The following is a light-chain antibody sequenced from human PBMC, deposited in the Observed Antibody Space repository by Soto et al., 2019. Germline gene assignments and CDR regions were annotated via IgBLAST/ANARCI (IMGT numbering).Light chain of an antibody. CDR3: QHYGSSLIT. V-gene: IGKV3-20*01. Sequence: EIVLTQSPGTQSLSPGEIVTLSCRASQSVSSIYLAWYQQKPGQAPRIIIYGASTRATGIPDRFSGSGSGTDFTLTISRLEPEDVAVYFCQHYGSSLITLGQGTRLEIK. CDR2: GAS. J-gene: IGKJ5*01. CDR1: QSVSSIY.